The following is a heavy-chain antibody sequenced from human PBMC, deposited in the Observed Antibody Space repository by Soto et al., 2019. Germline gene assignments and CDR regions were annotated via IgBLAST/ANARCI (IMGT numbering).Heavy chain of an antibody. CDR3: ASRGYPFGSGSYPLVY. V-gene: IGHV4-31*03. Sequence: SETLSLTCTVSGGSISSGGYYWSWIRQHPGKGLEWIGYIYYSGSTYYNPSLKSRVTISVDTSKNQFSLKLTSVTAADTAVYFCASRGYPFGSGSYPLVYWGQGTLVTVSS. CDR1: GGSISSGGYY. D-gene: IGHD3-10*01. CDR2: IYYSGST. J-gene: IGHJ4*02.